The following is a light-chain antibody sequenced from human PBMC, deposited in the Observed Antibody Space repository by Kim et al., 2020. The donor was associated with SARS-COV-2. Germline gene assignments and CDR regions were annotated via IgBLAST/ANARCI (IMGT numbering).Light chain of an antibody. CDR1: QSVSSN. V-gene: IGKV3-15*01. J-gene: IGKJ1*01. CDR3: QQYNNWPRT. Sequence: EIVMTQSPATLSVSPGERATLSCRASQSVSSNLAWYQQKPGQDPRLLIYGASTGATGIPARFSGSGSGTEFTLTITSLQSEDFAVYYCQQYNNWPRTFGQGTKVDIK. CDR2: GAS.